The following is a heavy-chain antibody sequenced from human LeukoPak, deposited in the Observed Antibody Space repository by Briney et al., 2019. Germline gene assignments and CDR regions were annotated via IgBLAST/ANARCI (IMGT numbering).Heavy chain of an antibody. D-gene: IGHD3-3*01. J-gene: IGHJ5*02. CDR1: GYSFTSYW. CDR3: ARRGLRFLSWTGWFDP. V-gene: IGHV5-51*01. Sequence: GESLKISCQGSGYSFTSYWIGWVRQMPGKGLEWMGIIYPGDSDTRYSPSFQGQVTISADKSISTASLQWSSLKASDTAMYYCARRGLRFLSWTGWFDPWGQGTLVTVSS. CDR2: IYPGDSDT.